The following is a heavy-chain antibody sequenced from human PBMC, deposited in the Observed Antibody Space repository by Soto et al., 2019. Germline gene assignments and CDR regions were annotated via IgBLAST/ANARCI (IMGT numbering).Heavy chain of an antibody. CDR3: ASPRKPNYYYYMDV. CDR2: IYSGGST. Sequence: GGSLRLSCAASGFTVSSNYMSWVRQAPGKGLEWVSVIYSGGSTYYADSVKGRFTISRDNSKNTLYLQMNSLRAEDTAVYYCASPRKPNYYYYMDVWGKGTTVTVSS. J-gene: IGHJ6*03. V-gene: IGHV3-53*01. CDR1: GFTVSSNY.